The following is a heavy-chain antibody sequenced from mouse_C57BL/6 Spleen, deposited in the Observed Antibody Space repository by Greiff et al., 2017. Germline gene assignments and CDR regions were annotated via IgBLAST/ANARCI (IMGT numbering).Heavy chain of an antibody. D-gene: IGHD1-1*01. CDR3: TAGYCGSSYDY. J-gene: IGHJ2*01. CDR1: GFNIKDDY. V-gene: IGHV14-4*01. Sequence: EVKLQESGAELVRPGASVKLSCTASGFNIKDDYMHWVQQRPEQGLEWIGRIDPENGDTEYASKFQGQATITADTSSNTAYLQLSSLTSENTAVYYCTAGYCGSSYDYWGQGTTLTVSS. CDR2: IDPENGDT.